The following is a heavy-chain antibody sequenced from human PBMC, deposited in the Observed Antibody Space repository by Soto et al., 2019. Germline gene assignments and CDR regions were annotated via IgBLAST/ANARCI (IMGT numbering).Heavy chain of an antibody. D-gene: IGHD6-19*01. V-gene: IGHV4-59*01. Sequence: QVQLQESGPGLVKPSETLSLTCTVSGGSISSYYWSWIRQPPGKGLEWIGYIYYSGSTNYNPSLTSRVTRSVDTSKNQFALKLSSVTAADTAVYYCARGYSSGWPVMDFDLWGRGTLVTVSS. J-gene: IGHJ2*01. CDR1: GGSISSYY. CDR2: IYYSGST. CDR3: ARGYSSGWPVMDFDL.